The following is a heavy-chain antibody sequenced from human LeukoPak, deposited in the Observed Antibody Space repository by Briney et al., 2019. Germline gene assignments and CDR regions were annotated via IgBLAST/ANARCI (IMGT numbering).Heavy chain of an antibody. J-gene: IGHJ4*02. CDR1: GFTSSSYW. CDR3: ARAAKYYYDSSGYYYFDY. CDR2: IKQDGSEK. D-gene: IGHD3-22*01. V-gene: IGHV3-7*01. Sequence: GGSLRLSCAASGFTSSSYWMSWVRQAPGKGLEWVANIKQDGSEKYYVDSVKGRFTISRDNAKNSLYLQMNSLRAEDTAVYYCARAAKYYYDSSGYYYFDYWGQGTLVTVSS.